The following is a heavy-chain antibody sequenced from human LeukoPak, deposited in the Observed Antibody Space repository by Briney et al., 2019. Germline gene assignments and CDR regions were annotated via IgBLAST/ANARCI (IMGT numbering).Heavy chain of an antibody. J-gene: IGHJ6*03. V-gene: IGHV4-59*01. D-gene: IGHD3-10*01. Sequence: SETLSLTCAVYGGSFSDYYWSWIRQPPGKGLEWIGYIHYSGSTNYKPSLKSRVTISVDTSKNQFSLKLSSVTAADTAVYYCARVEEGYGSGRRENYYYYYMDVWGKGTTVTISS. CDR1: GGSFSDYY. CDR2: IHYSGST. CDR3: ARVEEGYGSGRRENYYYYYMDV.